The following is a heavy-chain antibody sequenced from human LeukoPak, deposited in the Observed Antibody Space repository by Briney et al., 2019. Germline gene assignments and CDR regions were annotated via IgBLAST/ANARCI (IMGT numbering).Heavy chain of an antibody. V-gene: IGHV3-30-3*02. CDR2: ISYDGSNK. CDR3: VKLRYSGYGPGDY. Sequence: GRSLRLSCAASGFTFSSYAMHWVRQAPGKGLEWVAVISYDGSNKYYADSVKGRFTISRDKSKNTVYLQMNSLRAEDTAIYYCVKLRYSGYGPGDYWGQGTLVTVSS. CDR1: GFTFSSYA. D-gene: IGHD5-12*01. J-gene: IGHJ4*02.